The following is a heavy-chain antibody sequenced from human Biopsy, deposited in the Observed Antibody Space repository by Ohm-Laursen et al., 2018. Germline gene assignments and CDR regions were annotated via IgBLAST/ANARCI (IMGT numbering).Heavy chain of an antibody. CDR3: ARLRGGVVINYSWFDP. J-gene: IGHJ5*02. CDR2: ISYRGTT. V-gene: IGHV4-39*01. CDR1: GGSIRSNGFY. Sequence: TLSLTCVVSGGSIRSNGFYWGWIRQPPGKGLEWIGSISYRGTTSYNPSLKSRVAISVDTSKNHFSLSLNSVTAADTAVFYCARLRGGVVINYSWFDPWGQGILVTVSS. D-gene: IGHD3-3*01.